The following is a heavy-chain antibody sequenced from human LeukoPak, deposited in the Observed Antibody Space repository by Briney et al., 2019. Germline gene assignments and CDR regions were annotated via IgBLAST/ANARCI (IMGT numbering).Heavy chain of an antibody. CDR2: MHTGNGNT. CDR1: GYRFISNY. Sequence: GASVKVSSKASGYRFISNYIQWGRQAPGLGPEWMGWMHTGNGNTRYADEFQGRVTMTRDTCINTAYMDLSSLRSDDTAVYYCAREGSYCVGGDCYSFDFWGQGTLITVSS. D-gene: IGHD2-21*02. J-gene: IGHJ4*02. CDR3: AREGSYCVGGDCYSFDF. V-gene: IGHV1-2*07.